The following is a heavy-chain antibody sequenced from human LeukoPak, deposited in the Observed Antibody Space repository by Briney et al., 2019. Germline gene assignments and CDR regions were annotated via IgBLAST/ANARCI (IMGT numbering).Heavy chain of an antibody. J-gene: IGHJ6*02. V-gene: IGHV3-48*01. Sequence: PGGSLRLSCAASGFTFSSYAMSWVRQAPGKGLEWVSYISSSSTIYYADSVKGRFTISRDNAKNSLYLQMNSLRAEDTAVYYCARSGITMVRGIIIGGDYYYYGMDVWGQGTTVTVSS. D-gene: IGHD3-10*01. CDR2: ISSSSTI. CDR3: ARSGITMVRGIIIGGDYYYYGMDV. CDR1: GFTFSSYA.